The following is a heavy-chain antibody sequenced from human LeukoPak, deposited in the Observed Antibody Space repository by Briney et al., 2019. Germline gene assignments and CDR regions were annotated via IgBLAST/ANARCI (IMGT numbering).Heavy chain of an antibody. Sequence: ASVKVSCKASGYTFTSYGINWVRQATGQGLEWMGWMNPNSGNTGYAQKFQGRVTITRNTSISTAYMELSSLRSEDTAVYYCARRIAASGTPLGYWGQGTLLTVSS. CDR2: MNPNSGNT. CDR3: ARRIAASGTPLGY. V-gene: IGHV1-8*03. J-gene: IGHJ4*02. CDR1: GYTFTSYG. D-gene: IGHD6-6*01.